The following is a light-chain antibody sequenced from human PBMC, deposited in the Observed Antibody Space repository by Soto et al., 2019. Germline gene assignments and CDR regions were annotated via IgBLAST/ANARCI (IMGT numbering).Light chain of an antibody. Sequence: DLQMTQSPSSLSASVGDRVTITCRASQSITSYINWYQQKAGKAPKLLIHAASSLQSGVPSRFSGSGSGTDFTLTISSLQPEDFATYYCQQSYSTPYTFGQGTKLEIK. V-gene: IGKV1-39*01. CDR2: AAS. J-gene: IGKJ2*01. CDR3: QQSYSTPYT. CDR1: QSITSY.